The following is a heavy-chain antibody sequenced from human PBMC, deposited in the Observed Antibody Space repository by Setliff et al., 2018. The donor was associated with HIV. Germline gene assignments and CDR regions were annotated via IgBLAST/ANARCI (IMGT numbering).Heavy chain of an antibody. CDR2: IDWDDDK. D-gene: IGHD3-22*01. Sequence: SGPTLVNPTQTLTLTCTFSGFSLSTSGMRVSWIRQPPGKALEWLARIDWDDDKFYSTSLKTRLTISKYTSKNQVVLTMANIDPADTGTHYCEHRLHYYDSSGYYWGGANYFDYWGQGTLVTVS. V-gene: IGHV2-70*12. CDR1: GFSLSTSGMR. CDR3: EHRLHYYDSSGYYWGGANYFDY. J-gene: IGHJ4*02.